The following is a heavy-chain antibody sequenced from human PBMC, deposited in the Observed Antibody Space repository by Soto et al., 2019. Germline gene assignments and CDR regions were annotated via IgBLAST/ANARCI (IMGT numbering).Heavy chain of an antibody. Sequence: GTLSLSCTCSGFTFGDYAFSWSRLAPGPGQEWVGVIRSKAYGETTDYAASVKGRFTILRDNSKSIAYLQLNSLQSDDTGVYYCTRYTYTSRYSYFGMDVWGHGTTVTVSS. CDR3: TRYTYTSRYSYFGMDV. V-gene: IGHV3-49*03. CDR2: IRSKAYGETT. CDR1: GFTFGDYA. J-gene: IGHJ6*02. D-gene: IGHD2-2*01.